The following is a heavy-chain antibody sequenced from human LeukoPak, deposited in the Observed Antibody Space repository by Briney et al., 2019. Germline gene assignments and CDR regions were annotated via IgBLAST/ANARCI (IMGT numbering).Heavy chain of an antibody. V-gene: IGHV3-30*02. CDR1: GFTLSSYG. CDR3: AKVAREFMGAFDI. D-gene: IGHD3-10*01. Sequence: PGGSLRLSCAASGFTLSSYGMHWVRQAPGKGLEWVAFIRYDGSNKYYADSVKGRFTISRDNSKNTLYLQMNSLRAEDTAVYYCAKVAREFMGAFDIWGQGTMVAVSS. CDR2: IRYDGSNK. J-gene: IGHJ3*02.